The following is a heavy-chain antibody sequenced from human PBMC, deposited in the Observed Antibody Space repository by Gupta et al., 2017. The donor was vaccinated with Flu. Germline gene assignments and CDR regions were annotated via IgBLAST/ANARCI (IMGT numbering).Heavy chain of an antibody. D-gene: IGHD6-19*01. Sequence: QVTLKESGPVLVKPTETLTLTCTVSGFSLSNARMGVSWIRQPPGKALEWLAHIFSNDEKSYSTSLKSRLTISKDTSKSQVVLTMTNMDPVDTATYYCARIRSLAVAGTYYFDYWGQGTLVTVSS. V-gene: IGHV2-26*01. CDR1: GFSLSNARMG. CDR2: IFSNDEK. CDR3: ARIRSLAVAGTYYFDY. J-gene: IGHJ4*02.